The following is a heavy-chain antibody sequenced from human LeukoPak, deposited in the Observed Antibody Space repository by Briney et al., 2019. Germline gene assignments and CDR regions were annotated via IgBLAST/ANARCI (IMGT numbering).Heavy chain of an antibody. V-gene: IGHV3-11*04. CDR1: GFTFSDYY. Sequence: GGSLRLSCAASGFTFSDYYMSWIRQAPGKGLEWVSYISSSGSTIYYADSVKGRFTISRDNAKNSVYLQMNSLRAEDTAMYYCARWYDYDSKGYSYYFDYWGQGTLVTVSS. D-gene: IGHD3-22*01. CDR2: ISSSGSTI. J-gene: IGHJ4*02. CDR3: ARWYDYDSKGYSYYFDY.